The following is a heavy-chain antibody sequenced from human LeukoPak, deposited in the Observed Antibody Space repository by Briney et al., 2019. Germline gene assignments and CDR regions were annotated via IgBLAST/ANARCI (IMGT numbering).Heavy chain of an antibody. V-gene: IGHV1-3*01. Sequence: QRPEWMGWINAGNGNTRYSQKFQGRVTITRDTSASTAYMELSSLRSEDTAVYYCARGGTSTPPAVDYWGQGSLVTVSS. J-gene: IGHJ4*02. CDR2: INAGNGNT. D-gene: IGHD1-1*01. CDR3: ARGGTSTPPAVDY.